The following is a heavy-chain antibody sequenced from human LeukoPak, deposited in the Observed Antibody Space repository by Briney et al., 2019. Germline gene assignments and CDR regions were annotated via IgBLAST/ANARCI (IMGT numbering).Heavy chain of an antibody. Sequence: GGSLRLSCAASGFTFSSYAMSWVRQAPGKGLEWVSAISGSGGSTYYADSVKGRFTISRDNSKNTLYLQMNSLRAEDTAVYYCAKDSRHSGSSWPFYYFDYWGQGTLVTVSS. D-gene: IGHD1-26*01. CDR1: GFTFSSYA. V-gene: IGHV3-23*01. J-gene: IGHJ4*02. CDR2: ISGSGGST. CDR3: AKDSRHSGSSWPFYYFDY.